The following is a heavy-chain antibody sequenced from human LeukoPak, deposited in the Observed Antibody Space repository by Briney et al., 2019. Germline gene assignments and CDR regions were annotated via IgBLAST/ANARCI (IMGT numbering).Heavy chain of an antibody. D-gene: IGHD2/OR15-2a*01. Sequence: GGSLRLSCAASGNYWMHWVRQAPGKGLVWVSHINSDGSWTSYADPVKGRFTISKDNAKNTVYLQMNNLRAEDTAVYYCVSFYEAYWGRGTLVTVSS. J-gene: IGHJ4*02. CDR3: VSFYEAY. CDR1: GNYW. CDR2: INSDGSWT. V-gene: IGHV3-74*01.